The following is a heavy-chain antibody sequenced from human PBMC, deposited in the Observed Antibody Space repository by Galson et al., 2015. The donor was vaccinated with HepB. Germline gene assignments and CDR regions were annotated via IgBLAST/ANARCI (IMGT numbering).Heavy chain of an antibody. Sequence: VKVSCKASGYTFTSYAMHWVRQAPGQRLEWMGWINAGNGNTKYSQKFQGRVTITRDTSASTAYMELSSLRSEDTAVYYCARGAVVVPAAIWFDPWGQGTLVTVSS. CDR1: GYTFTSYA. J-gene: IGHJ5*02. CDR2: INAGNGNT. D-gene: IGHD2-2*01. V-gene: IGHV1-3*01. CDR3: ARGAVVVPAAIWFDP.